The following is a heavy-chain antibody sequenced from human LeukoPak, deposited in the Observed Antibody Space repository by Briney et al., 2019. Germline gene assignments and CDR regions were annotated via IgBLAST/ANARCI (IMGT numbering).Heavy chain of an antibody. Sequence: SSETLSLTCAVYGGSFSGYYWSWIRQPLGKGLEWIGEINHSGSTNYNPSLKSRVTISVDTSKNQFSLKLSSVTAADTAVYYCARGASGYSSSPTYNWFDPWGQGTLVTVSS. J-gene: IGHJ5*02. D-gene: IGHD6-13*01. V-gene: IGHV4-34*01. CDR1: GGSFSGYY. CDR2: INHSGST. CDR3: ARGASGYSSSPTYNWFDP.